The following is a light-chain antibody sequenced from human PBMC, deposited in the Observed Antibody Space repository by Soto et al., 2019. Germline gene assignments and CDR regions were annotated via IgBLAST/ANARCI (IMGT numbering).Light chain of an antibody. CDR2: GAS. J-gene: IGKJ4*01. Sequence: EIVMTQSPATLSVSPGERATLSCRASQSVSSNLAWYQQKPGQAPRLLIYGASTTAAGIPARFSGSGSGTEFTLTISSLQSEDFAVYYCQQYNNWPPITCGGGTKVEIK. CDR3: QQYNNWPPIT. V-gene: IGKV3-15*01. CDR1: QSVSSN.